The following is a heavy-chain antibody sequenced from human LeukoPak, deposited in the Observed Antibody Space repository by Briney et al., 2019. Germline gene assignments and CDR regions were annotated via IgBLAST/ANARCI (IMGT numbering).Heavy chain of an antibody. CDR3: AQGFSSGWYPN. CDR2: ISINGETT. V-gene: IGHV3-23*01. D-gene: IGHD6-19*01. J-gene: IGHJ4*02. Sequence: GGSLRLSFAVSGLSVNSFGMSWFRQAPGNGLEWISAISINGETTWYADSVKGRFIISRDNSKNALYLQLSSLRVEDTAVYYCAQGFSSGWYPNWGQGSLVSVSS. CDR1: GLSVNSFG.